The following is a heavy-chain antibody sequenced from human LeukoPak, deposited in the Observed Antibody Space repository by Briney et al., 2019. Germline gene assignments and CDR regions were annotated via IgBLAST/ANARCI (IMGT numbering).Heavy chain of an antibody. Sequence: SETLSLTCAVYGGSFSGYYWSWIRRPPGKGLEWIGEINHSGSTNYNPSLKSRVTISVDTSKNQFSLKLSSVTAADTAVYYCARLGSGYYYSYYYYYMDVWGKRTTVTVSS. J-gene: IGHJ6*03. CDR2: INHSGST. CDR1: GGSFSGYY. D-gene: IGHD3-22*01. CDR3: ARLGSGYYYSYYYYYMDV. V-gene: IGHV4-34*01.